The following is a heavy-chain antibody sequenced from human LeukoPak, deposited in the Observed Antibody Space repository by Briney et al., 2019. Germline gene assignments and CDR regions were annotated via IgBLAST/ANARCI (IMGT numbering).Heavy chain of an antibody. V-gene: IGHV4-31*03. CDR1: GGSISGGGYY. Sequence: PSETLSLTCTVSGGSISGGGYYWSWIRQHPGKGLEWIGYIYYSGSTYYNPSLKSRVTISVDTSKNQFSLKLSSVTAADTAVYYCASSLKTAAGPFDYWGQGTLVTVSS. J-gene: IGHJ4*02. CDR2: IYYSGST. CDR3: ASSLKTAAGPFDY. D-gene: IGHD6-13*01.